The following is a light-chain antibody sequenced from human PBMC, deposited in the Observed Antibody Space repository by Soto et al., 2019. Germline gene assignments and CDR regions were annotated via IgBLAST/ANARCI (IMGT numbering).Light chain of an antibody. J-gene: IGKJ4*01. CDR2: KTS. V-gene: IGKV1-5*03. CDR1: QSIDSW. CDR3: QQYKSFSLT. Sequence: IHMTQSPSTLSASVVDRVTITCRASQSIDSWLAWYQQKPGKAPNLLIYKTSNLESGVPSRFSGSGSGTEFSLTISSLQPDDFATYYCQQYKSFSLTFGGGTKVDIK.